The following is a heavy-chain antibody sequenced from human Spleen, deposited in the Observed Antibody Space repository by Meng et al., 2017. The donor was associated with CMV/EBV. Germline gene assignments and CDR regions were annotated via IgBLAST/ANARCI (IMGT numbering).Heavy chain of an antibody. J-gene: IGHJ4*02. CDR1: GFMFSSYT. CDR3: AREFLHSGGYYAFDY. D-gene: IGHD3-22*01. V-gene: IGHV4-34*01. CDR2: INNSGST. Sequence: ESLKISCAASGFMFSSYTMNWVRQAPGKGLEWIGEINNSGSTNYIPSLRSRVTISLDTSNKQVSLRLTSVTAADTAVYYCAREFLHSGGYYAFDYWGQGALVTVSS.